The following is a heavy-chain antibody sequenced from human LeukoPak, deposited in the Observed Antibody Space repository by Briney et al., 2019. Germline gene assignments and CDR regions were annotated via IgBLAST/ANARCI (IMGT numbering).Heavy chain of an antibody. J-gene: IGHJ2*01. CDR1: GGSINGYY. V-gene: IGHV4-59*01. CDR3: ARVGGGGWYFDL. D-gene: IGHD3-16*01. CDR2: MYYSGST. Sequence: SETLSLTCTVSGGSINGYYWTWIRLPPGKELEWIGYMYYSGSTNYNPSLKSRVTISVDTSKNQFSLKLSSVTAADTAVYYCARVGGGGWYFDLWGRGTLVTVSS.